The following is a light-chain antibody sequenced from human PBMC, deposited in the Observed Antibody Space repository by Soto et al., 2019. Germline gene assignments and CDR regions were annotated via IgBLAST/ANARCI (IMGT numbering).Light chain of an antibody. V-gene: IGKV3-20*01. CDR3: QQYDNSPPGLT. CDR1: QSVSSTS. CDR2: AAS. J-gene: IGKJ4*01. Sequence: EIVLTQSPDTLSLSPGERATLSCRASQSVSSTSLAWYQQKPGQAPGLLIYAASKRASGIPDRFSGSGSGTDFTLTISRLEPEDFAFYYCQQYDNSPPGLTFGGGTRVDI.